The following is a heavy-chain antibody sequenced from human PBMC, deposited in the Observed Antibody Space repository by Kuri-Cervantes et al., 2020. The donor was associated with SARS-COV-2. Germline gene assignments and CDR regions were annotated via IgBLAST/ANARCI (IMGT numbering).Heavy chain of an antibody. Sequence: SVKVSCKASGGTFSSYSVNWVRQAPGQGLEWMGRIIPTFDTTPYAQKFQGRVIFTADESSSTAYMEVNSLTSEDTAVYFCARSQGYCTANSCSWNWFDPWGQGTQVTVSS. CDR1: GGTFSSYS. CDR2: IIPTFDTT. V-gene: IGHV1-69*13. J-gene: IGHJ5*02. CDR3: ARSQGYCTANSCSWNWFDP. D-gene: IGHD2-8*02.